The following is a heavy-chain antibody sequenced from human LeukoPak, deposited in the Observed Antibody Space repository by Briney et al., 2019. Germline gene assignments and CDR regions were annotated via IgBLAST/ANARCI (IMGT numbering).Heavy chain of an antibody. D-gene: IGHD2-2*01. CDR1: GFTFSSYA. J-gene: IGHJ3*02. V-gene: IGHV3-30-3*02. CDR2: ISYDGSNK. CDR3: TKMQGFCTGSSCYPRTFDI. Sequence: PGGSLRLSCAASGFTFSSYAMHWVRQAPGKGLEWVAVISYDGSNKYYADSVKGRFTISRDNSKNTVYLHINSLRAEDTAVYYCTKMQGFCTGSSCYPRTFDIWGQGTMVSVSS.